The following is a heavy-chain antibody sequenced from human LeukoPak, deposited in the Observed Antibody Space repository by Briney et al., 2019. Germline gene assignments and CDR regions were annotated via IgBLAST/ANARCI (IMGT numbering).Heavy chain of an antibody. V-gene: IGHV3-66*01. CDR1: GFTVSSNY. Sequence: GGSLRLSCAASGFTVSSNYMSWVRQAPGKGLEWVSVIYSGGSTYYADSVKGRFTISRDNSKNTLYLQMDSLRAEDTAVYYCAREPWGAKGAAWGMDVWGQGTTVTVSS. D-gene: IGHD1-26*01. CDR3: AREPWGAKGAAWGMDV. J-gene: IGHJ6*02. CDR2: IYSGGST.